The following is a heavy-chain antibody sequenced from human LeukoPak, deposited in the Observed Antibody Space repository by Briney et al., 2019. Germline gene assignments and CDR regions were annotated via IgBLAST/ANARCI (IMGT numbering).Heavy chain of an antibody. CDR3: AKSANYDYVWGSYRPYFDY. CDR1: GFSFSNYA. V-gene: IGHV3-23*01. Sequence: GGSLRLSCAASGFSFSNYALSWVRQAPGRGLEWVSHISYSVVTTYYADPVKGRFTISRDNSKNTLYLQMNSLRAEDTAVYYCAKSANYDYVWGSYRPYFDYWGQGTLVTVSS. J-gene: IGHJ4*02. D-gene: IGHD3-16*02. CDR2: ISYSVVTT.